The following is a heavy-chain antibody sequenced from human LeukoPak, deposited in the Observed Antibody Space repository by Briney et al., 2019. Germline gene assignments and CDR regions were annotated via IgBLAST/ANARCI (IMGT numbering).Heavy chain of an antibody. CDR1: GFTFSSYA. J-gene: IGHJ4*02. D-gene: IGHD6-13*01. CDR3: AKARWQQLVPYYFDY. V-gene: IGHV3-23*01. Sequence: GGSLRLSCAASGFTFSSYAMSWVRQAPGKGLEWVSAISGSGGSTYYADSVKGRFTISRDNSKITLYLQMNSLRAEDTAVYYRAKARWQQLVPYYFDYWGQGTLVTVSS. CDR2: ISGSGGST.